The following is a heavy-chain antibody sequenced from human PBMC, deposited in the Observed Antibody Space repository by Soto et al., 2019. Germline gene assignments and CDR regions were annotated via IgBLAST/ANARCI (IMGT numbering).Heavy chain of an antibody. CDR1: GYTFSRYG. CDR2: VSGYNGDT. CDR3: AKNGQPPYYYDGMDV. D-gene: IGHD2-8*01. J-gene: IGHJ6*02. Sequence: QGQLVQSGPEVKKPGASVKVSCKASGYTFSRYGISWVRQAPGQGLEWMGWVSGYNGDTKYAQKVQGRVTMTIDTSTYRADVELRSRTSDTTAKYYCAKNGQPPYYYDGMDVWGQGTTVTVSS. V-gene: IGHV1-18*01.